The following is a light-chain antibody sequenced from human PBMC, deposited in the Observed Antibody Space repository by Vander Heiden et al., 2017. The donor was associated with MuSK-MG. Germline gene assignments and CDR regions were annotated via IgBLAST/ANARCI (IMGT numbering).Light chain of an antibody. CDR2: GAS. CDR1: QSVSSSY. CDR3: QQDGTSPLT. J-gene: IGKJ3*01. V-gene: IGKV3-20*01. Sequence: EIVLTQSPGTLSLSPGERATLSCRASQSVSSSYLAWYQQKPGQPPRLLIYGASSRATGIPDRFSGSGSGTDFTVTISRLEPEDFAVYYCQQDGTSPLTFGHGTKVEIK.